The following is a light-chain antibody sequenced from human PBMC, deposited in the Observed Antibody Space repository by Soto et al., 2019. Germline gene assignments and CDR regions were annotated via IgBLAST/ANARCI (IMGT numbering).Light chain of an antibody. V-gene: IGKV1-39*01. CDR2: AAS. J-gene: IGKJ1*01. CDR3: QQSYSTPRT. Sequence: DIQMTQSPSSLSASVGDRVTITCRASQSISSYLNWYQQKPGKAPKLLIYAASSLQSGVPSRFSGSWSGTDFTLTISSLQPEDFATYYCQQSYSTPRTFGQGTKVDIK. CDR1: QSISSY.